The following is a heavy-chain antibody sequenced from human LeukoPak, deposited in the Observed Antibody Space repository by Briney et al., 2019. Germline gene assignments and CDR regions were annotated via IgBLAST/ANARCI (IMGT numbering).Heavy chain of an antibody. Sequence: ASVKVSCKASGYTFTGYYMHWVRQAPGQGLEWIGWINPNSGGTHYAQKFQGRVTMTSDTSISTAYMELSRLRSDDTAVYYCARRGDCGGDCYDYWGQGTLVTVSS. J-gene: IGHJ4*02. CDR3: ARRGDCGGDCYDY. D-gene: IGHD2-21*01. V-gene: IGHV1-2*02. CDR2: INPNSGGT. CDR1: GYTFTGYY.